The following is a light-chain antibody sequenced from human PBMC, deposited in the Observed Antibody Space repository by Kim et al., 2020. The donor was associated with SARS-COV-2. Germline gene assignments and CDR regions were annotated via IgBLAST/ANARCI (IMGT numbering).Light chain of an antibody. J-gene: IGLJ3*02. V-gene: IGLV1-51*01. CDR3: ATWDGSLSSWV. Sequence: GQKVTISCYESSSNMGSNYESWYQHLRGTAPKLLIYDNSKRPSGIPARFSGSKSGTSATLGITGLQTADEADYYCATWDGSLSSWVFGGGTKLTVL. CDR2: DNS. CDR1: SSNMGSNY.